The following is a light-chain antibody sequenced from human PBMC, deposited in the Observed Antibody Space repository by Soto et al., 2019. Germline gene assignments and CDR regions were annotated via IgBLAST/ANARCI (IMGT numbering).Light chain of an antibody. J-gene: IGLJ1*01. CDR3: SSFTRSSTCV. CDR2: EVN. V-gene: IGLV2-14*01. Sequence: QSVLTQPASVSGSPGQSITISCTGTSSDVGAYNFVSWYQQYPGKAPKVMIYEVNNRPSGVSNRFSGSKSGNTASLTISGLQAEDEADYYCSSFTRSSTCVFGSGTKVTVL. CDR1: SSDVGAYNF.